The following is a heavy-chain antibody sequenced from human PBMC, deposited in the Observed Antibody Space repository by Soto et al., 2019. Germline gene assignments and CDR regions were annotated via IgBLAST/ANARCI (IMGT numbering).Heavy chain of an antibody. CDR1: GYSFAKYH. D-gene: IGHD1-1*01. CDR3: ARVAGHKNARFDT. V-gene: IGHV1-2*02. J-gene: IGHJ4*02. CDR2: INPGSGVT. Sequence: ASVKVSCKASGYSFAKYHMHWVRQAPGQGLEWMGWINPGSGVTNQAQKFQGRVTMTRDTSITTTYMELNSLTSDDTAVYYCARVAGHKNARFDTWGQGALVTVSS.